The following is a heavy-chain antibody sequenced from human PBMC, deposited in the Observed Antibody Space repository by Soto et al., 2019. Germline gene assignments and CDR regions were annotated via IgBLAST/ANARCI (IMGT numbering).Heavy chain of an antibody. CDR1: GYIFVNYG. D-gene: IGHD3-16*01. J-gene: IGHJ6*02. V-gene: IGHV1-18*01. CDR3: VMVDNYVTPTPQDV. Sequence: QVQLVQSGDAVKKPGASVKVSCKASGYIFVNYGIAWVRQAPGQGLEWMGWISPYTGNTHSATKVQGRLTMXTXTXXSTAYMDLGSLTSDDTAVYYCVMVDNYVTPTPQDVWGQGTTVTVSS. CDR2: ISPYTGNT.